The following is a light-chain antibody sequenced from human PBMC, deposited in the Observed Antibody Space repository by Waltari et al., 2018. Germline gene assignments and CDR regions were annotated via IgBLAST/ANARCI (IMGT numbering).Light chain of an antibody. CDR3: AAWDDSLNGRV. J-gene: IGLJ1*01. CDR2: SNN. Sequence: QSVLTQPPSASGTPGQRVTISCSGSSSNIGSNTVNWYQQFPGTAPKLLIYSNNRRPSGVPARFSGSKSGTSASLAISGLQSEDEADYYCAAWDDSLNGRVFGTGTKVTVL. V-gene: IGLV1-44*01. CDR1: SSNIGSNT.